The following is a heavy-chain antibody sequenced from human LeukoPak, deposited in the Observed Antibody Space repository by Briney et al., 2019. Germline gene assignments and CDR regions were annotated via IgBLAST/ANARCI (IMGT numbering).Heavy chain of an antibody. CDR3: ARGHSPVTTKVSYFQH. D-gene: IGHD4-17*01. CDR2: INYSGST. J-gene: IGHJ1*01. V-gene: IGHV4-59*12. Sequence: PSETLSLSCIVSGGSISSYHWSWIWQPPGKGLEWIGYINYSGSTNYNPSLKSRVTILVDTSKNQFSLKLSSVTAADTAVYYCARGHSPVTTKVSYFQHWGQGTLVTVSS. CDR1: GGSISSYH.